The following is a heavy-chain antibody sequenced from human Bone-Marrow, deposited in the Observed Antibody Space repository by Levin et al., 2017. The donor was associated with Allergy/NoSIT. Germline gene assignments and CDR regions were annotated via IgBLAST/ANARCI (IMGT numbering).Heavy chain of an antibody. D-gene: IGHD3-16*01. V-gene: IGHV3-30*04. J-gene: IGHJ6*02. Sequence: QAGGSLRLSCAASGFTFSSYAMHWVRQAPGKGLEWVAVISYDGSNKYYADSVKGRFTISRDNSKNTLYLQMNSLRAEDTAVYYCAREDDDYYYGMDVWGQGTTVTVSS. CDR2: ISYDGSNK. CDR1: GFTFSSYA. CDR3: AREDDDYYYGMDV.